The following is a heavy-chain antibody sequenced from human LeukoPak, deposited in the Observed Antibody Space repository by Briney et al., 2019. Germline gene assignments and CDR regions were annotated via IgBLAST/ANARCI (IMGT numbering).Heavy chain of an antibody. CDR3: ARDRAPNSGTVLAS. CDR2: ISSLSSTI. CDR1: GFTFSGYS. J-gene: IGHJ5*02. V-gene: IGHV3-48*01. Sequence: GGSLRLSCAASGFTFSGYSMNWVRQAPGKGLEWVSYISSLSSTIYYADSMKGRFTISRDNAKNSVYLQMNSLRADDTAVYYCARDRAPNSGTVLASWGQGTLVTVS. D-gene: IGHD1-26*01.